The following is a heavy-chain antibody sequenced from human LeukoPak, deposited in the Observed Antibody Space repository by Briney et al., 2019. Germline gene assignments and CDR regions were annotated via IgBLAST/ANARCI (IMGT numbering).Heavy chain of an antibody. J-gene: IGHJ3*02. CDR3: ARDGWFGELGAFDI. CDR2: INPNSGGT. V-gene: IGHV1-2*04. CDR1: GYTFTGYY. D-gene: IGHD3-10*01. Sequence: ASVKVSCKASGYTFTGYYMHWVRQAPGQGLEWMGWINPNSGGTNYAQKFQGWVTMTRDTSISTAYMELSRLRSDDTAVYYCARDGWFGELGAFDIWGQGTMVTVSS.